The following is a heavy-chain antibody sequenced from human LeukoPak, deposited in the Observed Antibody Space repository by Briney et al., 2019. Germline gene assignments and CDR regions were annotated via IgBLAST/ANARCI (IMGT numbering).Heavy chain of an antibody. D-gene: IGHD3-3*02. J-gene: IGHJ5*02. CDR3: AKSGSSVFWS. V-gene: IGHV3-7*03. CDR2: IRDDGSEK. Sequence: PGESLRLSCAASGFTFSNHWMSWVRQAPGKGLEWVANIRDDGSEKYYVDSVKGRFTVSRDNVKNSLFLQMNSLRVDDTAVYYCAKSGSSVFWSWGQGTQVTVSS. CDR1: GFTFSNHW.